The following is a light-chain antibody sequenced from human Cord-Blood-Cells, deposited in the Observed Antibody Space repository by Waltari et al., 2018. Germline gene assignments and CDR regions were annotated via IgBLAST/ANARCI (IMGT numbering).Light chain of an antibody. J-gene: IGLJ2*01. CDR1: KLGDKY. V-gene: IGLV3-1*01. CDR2: QDI. Sequence: SYELTQPPSVSVSPGQTASITCSGAKLGDKYACWYQQKPGQSPVLVIYQDIKRPSGIPERFSGPNSVSTASLTISGTQAMDEADYYCQAWDSSTPAVVFGGGTKLTVL. CDR3: QAWDSSTPAVV.